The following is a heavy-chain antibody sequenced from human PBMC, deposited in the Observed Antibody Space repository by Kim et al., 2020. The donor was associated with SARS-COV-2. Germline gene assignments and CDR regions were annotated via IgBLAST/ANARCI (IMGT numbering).Heavy chain of an antibody. D-gene: IGHD3-22*01. CDR3: AKDGDYDSSGFCAFFRS. J-gene: IGHJ5*02. V-gene: IGHV3-74*01. Sequence: SVKGRLTTSRDNAKNTLYMQMNGLRTEDTAVYYCAKDGDYDSSGFCAFFRSWGQGTRVTVSS.